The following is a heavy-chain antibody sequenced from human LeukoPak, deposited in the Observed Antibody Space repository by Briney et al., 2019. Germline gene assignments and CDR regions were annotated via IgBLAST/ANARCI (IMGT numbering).Heavy chain of an antibody. D-gene: IGHD6-19*01. J-gene: IGHJ4*02. Sequence: GGSLRLSCTASGFTFGDYAMSWARQAPGKGLEWVGFIRSKAYGGTTQYAASVKGRFTISRDDSKSIAYLQMNSLKTEDTGVYYGSRGSGGVWGQGTLVTVSS. CDR2: IRSKAYGGTT. CDR1: GFTFGDYA. V-gene: IGHV3-49*04. CDR3: SRGSGGV.